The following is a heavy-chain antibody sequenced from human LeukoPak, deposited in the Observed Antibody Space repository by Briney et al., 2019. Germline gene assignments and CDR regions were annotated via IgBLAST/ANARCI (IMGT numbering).Heavy chain of an antibody. V-gene: IGHV1-18*01. Sequence: ASVKVSCKASGYSFTTYGISWVRQAPGQGLEWMGWISPYNGNTNYAQNLQGRVTMTIDTFANTAYMALRSLRSDDTAVYYCARERVEGSTRQLWFHYYYGMDVWGQGTTVTVSS. J-gene: IGHJ6*02. D-gene: IGHD5-18*01. CDR1: GYSFTTYG. CDR3: ARERVEGSTRQLWFHYYYGMDV. CDR2: ISPYNGNT.